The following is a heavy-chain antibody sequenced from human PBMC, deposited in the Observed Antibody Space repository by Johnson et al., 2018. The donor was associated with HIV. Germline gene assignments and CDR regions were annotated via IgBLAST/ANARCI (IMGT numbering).Heavy chain of an antibody. Sequence: VQLVESGGGLVQPGGSLRLSCAASGFTFSSYDMHWVRQATGKGLEWVSAIGTAGDTYYPGSVKGRFTISRENAKNSLYLQMNSLRAEDTPVYYCAKDPSPWLLGNDAFDIWGQGTMVTVSS. D-gene: IGHD3-22*01. V-gene: IGHV3-13*01. CDR2: IGTAGDT. J-gene: IGHJ3*02. CDR1: GFTFSSYD. CDR3: AKDPSPWLLGNDAFDI.